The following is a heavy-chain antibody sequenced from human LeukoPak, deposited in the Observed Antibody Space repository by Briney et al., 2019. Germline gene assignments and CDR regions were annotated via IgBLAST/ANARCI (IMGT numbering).Heavy chain of an antibody. J-gene: IGHJ5*02. CDR1: GFTFSSYG. Sequence: GGSLRLSCAASGFTFSSYGMHWVRQAPGKGLEWVAVIWYDGSNKYYADSVKGRFTISRDNSKNTLYLQMNSLRAEDTAVYYCAKDALPMITFGGVIVDRNNWFDPWGQGTPVTVSS. CDR2: IWYDGSNK. D-gene: IGHD3-16*02. V-gene: IGHV3-33*06. CDR3: AKDALPMITFGGVIVDRNNWFDP.